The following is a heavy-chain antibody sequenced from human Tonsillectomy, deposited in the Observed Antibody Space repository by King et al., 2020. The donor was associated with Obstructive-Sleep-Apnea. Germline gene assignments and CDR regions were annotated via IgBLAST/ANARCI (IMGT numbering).Heavy chain of an antibody. D-gene: IGHD2-2*01. CDR3: ARDRCSSISRATGIGLFDH. V-gene: IGHV3-23*04. Sequence: VQLVESGGGLVQPGGSLRLSCAASGFTFSSYAMSWVRQAPGKGLEWVSGISGSGGSTYYTDSVKGRFTISRDNSKNTMYLQMNSLRAEDTAVYYCARDRCSSISRATGIGLFDHWGQGTLVIVSS. J-gene: IGHJ4*02. CDR1: GFTFSSYA. CDR2: ISGSGGST.